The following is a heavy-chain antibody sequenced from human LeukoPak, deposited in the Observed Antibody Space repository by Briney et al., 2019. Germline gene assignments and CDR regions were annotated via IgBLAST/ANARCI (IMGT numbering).Heavy chain of an antibody. D-gene: IGHD5-24*01. J-gene: IGHJ6*02. V-gene: IGHV4-59*08. CDR2: IYYSRST. Sequence: SETLSLTCTVSGGSISSDYWSWIRQSPGKGLEWIGYIYYSRSTNYNPSFESRVTISKDTSKNQVSLKLSSVTAADTAVYYCARPWQYYYGMDVWGQGITVTVSS. CDR3: ARPWQYYYGMDV. CDR1: GGSISSDY.